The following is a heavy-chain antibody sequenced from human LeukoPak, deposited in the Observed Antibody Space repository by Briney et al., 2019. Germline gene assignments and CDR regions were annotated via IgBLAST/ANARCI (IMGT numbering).Heavy chain of an antibody. CDR2: INGDGSST. J-gene: IGHJ6*02. CDR1: GITFSSYW. CDR3: ARSHYYDSSAYYFNYGLDV. V-gene: IGHV3-74*01. D-gene: IGHD3-22*01. Sequence: GSLRLSCAASGITFSSYWMHWVRQPPGKGLVWVSRINGDGSSTRYADSVKGRFTVSRDNAKNTLYLQMNSLRAEDTAVYYCARSHYYDSSAYYFNYGLDVWGQGTTVIVSS.